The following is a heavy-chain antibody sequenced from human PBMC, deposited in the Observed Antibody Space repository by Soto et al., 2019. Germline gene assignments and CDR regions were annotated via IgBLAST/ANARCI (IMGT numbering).Heavy chain of an antibody. CDR1: GFSFRNYG. CDR3: AGGYDWGAY. J-gene: IGHJ4*02. Sequence: QVQLVESGGGVVQPGRSLRLSCAASGFSFRNYGMLWVRQAPGGGLEWVALISSDGTNKYYADSVKGRITISRDNSKNTRYLHMNCLGAEATGVYYGAGGYDWGAYWGQGTLVTVSS. D-gene: IGHD5-12*01. V-gene: IGHV3-30*03. CDR2: ISSDGTNK.